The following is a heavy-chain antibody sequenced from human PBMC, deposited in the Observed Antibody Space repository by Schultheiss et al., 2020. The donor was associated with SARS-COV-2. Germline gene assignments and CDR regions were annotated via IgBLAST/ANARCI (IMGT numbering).Heavy chain of an antibody. Sequence: GGSLRLSCAASGFTFSSYWMSWVRQAPGKGLEWVANIKQDGSEKYYVDSVKGRFTISRDNAKNSLYLQMNSLRAEDTAVYYCARGAELWFGELLHYYYYYYMDVWGKGTTVTVSS. V-gene: IGHV3-7*01. CDR1: GFTFSSYW. CDR2: IKQDGSEK. D-gene: IGHD3-10*01. CDR3: ARGAELWFGELLHYYYYYYMDV. J-gene: IGHJ6*03.